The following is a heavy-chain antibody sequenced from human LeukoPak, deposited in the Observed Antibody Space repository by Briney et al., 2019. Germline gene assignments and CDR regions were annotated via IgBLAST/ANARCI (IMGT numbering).Heavy chain of an antibody. CDR3: AREPEGAFDI. Sequence: SETLSLTCTVSGGSISSGDYYWSWIRQPPGKGLEWIGYIYYGGSTYYNPSLKSRVTISVDTSKNQFSLKLSSVTAADTAVYYCAREPEGAFDIWGQGTMVTVSS. CDR1: GGSISSGDYY. CDR2: IYYGGST. J-gene: IGHJ3*02. V-gene: IGHV4-30-4*01.